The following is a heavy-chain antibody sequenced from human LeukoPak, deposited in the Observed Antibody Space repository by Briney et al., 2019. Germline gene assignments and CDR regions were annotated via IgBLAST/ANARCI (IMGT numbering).Heavy chain of an antibody. CDR3: AKRRDLVGGSGDAFDI. Sequence: SETLSLTCTVSGGSISSGGSYWSWIRQPAGKGLEWIGRIYTSGSNYSPSLMSRVTMSLDTSKNQFSLKLSSVTAADTAVYYCAKRRDLVGGSGDAFDIWGPGTMVTVSS. V-gene: IGHV4-61*02. J-gene: IGHJ3*02. CDR1: GGSISSGGSY. CDR2: IYTSGS. D-gene: IGHD3-16*01.